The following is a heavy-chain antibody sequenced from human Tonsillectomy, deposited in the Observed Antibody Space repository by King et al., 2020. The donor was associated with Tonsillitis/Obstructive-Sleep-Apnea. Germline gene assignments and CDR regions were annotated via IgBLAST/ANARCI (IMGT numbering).Heavy chain of an antibody. Sequence: LQLVQSGGGLVQPGGSLRLSCAASRFTFSIYSMNWVRQAPGKGVEWVASISRSSRTLDNADSVKGRFTISRDNAKNSLYLQMNSLRDEDTAVYYCARGGEKGGVFDLWGRGTLVTVSS. V-gene: IGHV3-48*02. D-gene: IGHD3-10*01. CDR1: RFTFSIYS. CDR2: ISRSSRTL. J-gene: IGHJ2*01. CDR3: ARGGEKGGVFDL.